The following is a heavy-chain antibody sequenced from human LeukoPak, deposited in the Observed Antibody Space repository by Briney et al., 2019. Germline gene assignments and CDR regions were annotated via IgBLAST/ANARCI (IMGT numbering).Heavy chain of an antibody. V-gene: IGHV3-66*01. CDR2: IYSGGST. CDR1: GFTVSSNY. Sequence: VGSLRLSCAASGFTVSSNYMSWVRQAPGKGLEWVSVIYSGGSTYYADSVKGRFTISRDNSKNTLYLQMNSLRAEDTAVYYCARDSGSFHDFDYWGQGTLVTVSS. J-gene: IGHJ4*02. CDR3: ARDSGSFHDFDY. D-gene: IGHD1-26*01.